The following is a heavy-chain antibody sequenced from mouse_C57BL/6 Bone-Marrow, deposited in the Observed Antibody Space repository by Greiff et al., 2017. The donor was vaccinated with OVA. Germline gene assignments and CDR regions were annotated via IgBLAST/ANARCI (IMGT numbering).Heavy chain of an antibody. Sequence: VHLVESGAELARPGASVKLSCKASGYTLTSYGISWVKQRTGQGLEWIGEIYPRSGNTYYNEKFKGKATLTADTSSSTAYMELRSLTSEDSAVYFCAITQYFDVWGTGTTVTVSA. D-gene: IGHD1-3*01. V-gene: IGHV1-81*01. CDR1: GYTLTSYG. J-gene: IGHJ1*03. CDR3: AITQYFDV. CDR2: IYPRSGNT.